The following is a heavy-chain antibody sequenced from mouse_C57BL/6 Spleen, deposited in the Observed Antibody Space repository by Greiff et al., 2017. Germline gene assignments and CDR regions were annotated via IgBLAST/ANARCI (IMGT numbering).Heavy chain of an antibody. J-gene: IGHJ3*01. CDR3: TGPAWFAY. CDR2: IRLKSDNYAT. CDR1: GFTFSNYW. V-gene: IGHV6-3*01. Sequence: EVKLQESGGGLVQPGGSMKLSCVASGFTFSNYWMNWVRQSPEKGLEWVAQIRLKSDNYATHYAESVKGRFTISRDDSKSSVYLQMNNLRAEDTGIYCCTGPAWFAYWGQGTLVTVSA.